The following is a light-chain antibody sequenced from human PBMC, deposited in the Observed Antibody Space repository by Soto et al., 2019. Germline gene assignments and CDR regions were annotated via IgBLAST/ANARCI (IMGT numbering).Light chain of an antibody. V-gene: IGKV3-15*01. CDR2: GAS. Sequence: EIVMAKSTATLSVSPGERATVSCRASQSVSSNLAWYQQKPGQAPRLLIYGASPTATGIPARFSGSGSGTEFTLTISSLQSEDFAVYYCQQYNNWPRTFGQGTKV. J-gene: IGKJ1*01. CDR1: QSVSSN. CDR3: QQYNNWPRT.